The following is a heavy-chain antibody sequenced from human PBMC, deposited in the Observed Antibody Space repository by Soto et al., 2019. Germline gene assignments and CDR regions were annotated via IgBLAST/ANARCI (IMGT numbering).Heavy chain of an antibody. J-gene: IGHJ1*01. CDR3: ARVPQGYYDSSGPRRYFQH. CDR1: GVSFSGYY. CDR2: INHSGST. Sequence: PSETLSLTCAVYGVSFSGYYWRWIRQPPGKGLEWIGEINHSGSTNYNPSLKSRVTISVDTSKNQFSLKLSSVTAADTAVYYCARVPQGYYDSSGPRRYFQHWGQGTLVTVS. V-gene: IGHV4-34*01. D-gene: IGHD3-22*01.